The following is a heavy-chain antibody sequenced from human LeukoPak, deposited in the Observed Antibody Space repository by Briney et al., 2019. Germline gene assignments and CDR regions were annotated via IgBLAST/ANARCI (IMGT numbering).Heavy chain of an antibody. V-gene: IGHV3-74*01. D-gene: IGHD6-19*01. J-gene: IGHJ4*02. CDR3: VRGTSDWRGLDF. Sequence: GGSLRLSCAASGFTFSNYWMHWVRQVPGMGLLWVSCIGPDGRVINYADSVEGRFTISRDSAKNTLYLQMNTLRVDDTALYYCVRGTSDWRGLDFWGQGTLVTVSS. CDR1: GFTFSNYW. CDR2: IGPDGRVI.